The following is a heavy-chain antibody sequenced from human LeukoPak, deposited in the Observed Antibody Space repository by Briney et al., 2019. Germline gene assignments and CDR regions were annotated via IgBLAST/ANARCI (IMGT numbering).Heavy chain of an antibody. D-gene: IGHD5-24*01. CDR1: GFTFSSYG. V-gene: IGHV3-30*18. J-gene: IGHJ4*02. CDR3: AKESTITPYYFDY. Sequence: PGGSLRLSCAASGFTFSSYGMHWVRQAPGKGLEWVAVISYDGSNKYYADSAKGRFTISRDNSKNTLYLQMNSLRAEDTAVYYCAKESTITPYYFDYWGQGTLVTVSS. CDR2: ISYDGSNK.